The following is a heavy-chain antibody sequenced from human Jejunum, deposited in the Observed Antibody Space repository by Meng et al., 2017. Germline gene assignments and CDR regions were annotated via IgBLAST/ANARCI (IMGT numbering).Heavy chain of an antibody. CDR2: VNAGNGNT. CDR1: GSTFKNYL. V-gene: IGHV1-3*01. J-gene: IGHJ4*02. Sequence: VQLCQSGVEVKNPGASVTVSCKASGSTFKNYLIHWVRQAPGQRLEWMGWVNAGNGNTKSSQNFQGRVTFNRDTSATTAYMELSSLTPEDTAVYYCARLYYFDSSGTYDYWGQGTLVTVSS. D-gene: IGHD3-22*01. CDR3: ARLYYFDSSGTYDY.